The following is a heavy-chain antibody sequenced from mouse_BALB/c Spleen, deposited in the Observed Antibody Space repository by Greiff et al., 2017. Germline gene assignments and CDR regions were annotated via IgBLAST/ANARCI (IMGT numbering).Heavy chain of an antibody. V-gene: IGHV5-9-4*01. CDR2: ISSGGSYT. J-gene: IGHJ2*01. CDR1: GFTFSSYA. D-gene: IGHD2-14*01. CDR3: ARDNYRAFDY. Sequence: EVMLVESGGGLVKPGGSLKLSCAASGFTFSSYAMSWVRQSPEKRLEWVAEISSGGSYTYYPDTVTGRFTISRDNAKNTLYLEMSSLRSEDTAMYYCARDNYRAFDYWGQGTTLTVSS.